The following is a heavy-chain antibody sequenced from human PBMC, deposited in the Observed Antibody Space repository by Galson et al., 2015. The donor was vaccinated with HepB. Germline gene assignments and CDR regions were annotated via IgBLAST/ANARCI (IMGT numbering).Heavy chain of an antibody. D-gene: IGHD3-22*01. CDR1: GYTLTELS. J-gene: IGHJ6*03. CDR3: AKVFDYYTSKYSYYMDV. Sequence: SVKVSCKVSGYTLTELSMHWVRQAPGKGLEWMGGFDPEDGETIYAQKFQGRVTMTEDTSTDTAYMELSSLRAEDTAVYYCAKVFDYYTSKYSYYMDVWGKGTTVTVSS. CDR2: FDPEDGET. V-gene: IGHV1-24*01.